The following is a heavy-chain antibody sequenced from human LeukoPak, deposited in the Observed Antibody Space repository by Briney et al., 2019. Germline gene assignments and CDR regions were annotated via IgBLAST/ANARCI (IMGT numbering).Heavy chain of an antibody. CDR2: ISSNGDNT. CDR3: ARDELAAGDHYMDV. CDR1: GFTFSAYA. J-gene: IGHJ6*03. Sequence: GGSLRLSCAASGFTFSAYAMHWVRQAPGKGLEYVSTISSNGDNTYYANFVEGRFTISRDNSKSTLYLQLGSLRAEDTAVYYCARDELAAGDHYMDVWGKGTTVTVSS. V-gene: IGHV3-64*01. D-gene: IGHD6-13*01.